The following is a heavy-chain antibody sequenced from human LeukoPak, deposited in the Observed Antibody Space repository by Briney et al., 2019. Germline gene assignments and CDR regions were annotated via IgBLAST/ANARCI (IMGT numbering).Heavy chain of an antibody. CDR1: GDSISSGD. Sequence: LSLTCTVSGDSISSGDYYWSWIRQAPGKGLEGVAVISYDGSNKYYADSVKGRFTISRDNSKNTLYLQMNSLRAEDTAVYYCAREETSSWYLDWFDPWGQGTLVTVSS. J-gene: IGHJ5*02. CDR3: AREETSSWYLDWFDP. D-gene: IGHD6-13*01. V-gene: IGHV3-30*04. CDR2: ISYDGSNK.